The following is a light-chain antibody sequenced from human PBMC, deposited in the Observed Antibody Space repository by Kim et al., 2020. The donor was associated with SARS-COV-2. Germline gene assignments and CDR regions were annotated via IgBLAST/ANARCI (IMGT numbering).Light chain of an antibody. V-gene: IGKV3-11*01. CDR3: QQHNNWPLT. Sequence: EIVLTQSPATLSLSPGERATLSCRASQSVSIYLAWYQQKPGQAPRLLIYDASNRATGIPARFTGSGSGTDFSLTISSLEPEDFAVYYCQQHNNWPLTFGGGTKLDI. CDR1: QSVSIY. CDR2: DAS. J-gene: IGKJ4*01.